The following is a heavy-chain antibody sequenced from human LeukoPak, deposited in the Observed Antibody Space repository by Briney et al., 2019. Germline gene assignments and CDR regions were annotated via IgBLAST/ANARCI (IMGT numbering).Heavy chain of an antibody. V-gene: IGHV3-30*04. J-gene: IGHJ4*02. CDR3: ARQMATILDGILDY. D-gene: IGHD5-24*01. CDR2: ISYDGTNK. Sequence: GGSLRLSCAASGFTFSSYAMHWVRQASGKGLEWVAVISYDGTNKYYADSVKGRFTISRDNSENTLYLQMNSLKTEDTALYYCARQMATILDGILDYWGQGTLVTVSS. CDR1: GFTFSSYA.